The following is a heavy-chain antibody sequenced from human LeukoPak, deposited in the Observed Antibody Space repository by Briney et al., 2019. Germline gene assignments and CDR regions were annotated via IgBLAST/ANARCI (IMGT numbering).Heavy chain of an antibody. D-gene: IGHD3-22*01. V-gene: IGHV3-7*05. J-gene: IGHJ6*02. CDR2: IKQDGREK. CDR1: GFSFSNYW. CDR3: AKDVDGAGSGYLSGMGV. Sequence: GGSLRLSCSASGFSFSNYWMSWVRQAPGKGLGWVANIKQDGREKYYVDSVKGRFTISRDNAKNSLSLQMNSLRAEGTAVYYCAKDVDGAGSGYLSGMGVWGQGTTVTVSS.